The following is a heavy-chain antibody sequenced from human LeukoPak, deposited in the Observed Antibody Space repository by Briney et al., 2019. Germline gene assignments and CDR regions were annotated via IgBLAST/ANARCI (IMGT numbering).Heavy chain of an antibody. D-gene: IGHD3-16*01. CDR1: GYTFTDYY. CDR3: ARRYGFDAFDI. V-gene: IGHV1-2*02. J-gene: IGHJ3*02. Sequence: VASVKVSCKASGYTFTDYYMHWVRQAPGQGLEWMGWINPNSGGTNYAHKFQGRVTMTRATSISTAYMELSRLRSDDTAMYYCARRYGFDAFDIWGQGTMVTVSS. CDR2: INPNSGGT.